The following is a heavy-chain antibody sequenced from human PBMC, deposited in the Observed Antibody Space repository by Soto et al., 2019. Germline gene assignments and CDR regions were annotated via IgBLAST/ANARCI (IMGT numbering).Heavy chain of an antibody. Sequence: GGSLRLSCAASGFTFSSYGMHWVRQAPGKGLEWVAVISYDGSNKYYADSVKGRFTISRDNSKNTLYLQMNSLRAEDTAVYYCSKDVGGPDSQDYWGQGTLVT. CDR3: SKDVGGPDSQDY. V-gene: IGHV3-30*18. J-gene: IGHJ4*02. D-gene: IGHD5-18*01. CDR1: GFTFSSYG. CDR2: ISYDGSNK.